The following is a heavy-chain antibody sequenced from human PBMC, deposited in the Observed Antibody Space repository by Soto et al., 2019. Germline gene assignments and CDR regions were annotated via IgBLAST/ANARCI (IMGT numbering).Heavy chain of an antibody. V-gene: IGHV1-69*02. D-gene: IGHD6-13*01. J-gene: IGHJ6*02. CDR1: GGTFSSYT. Sequence: GASVKVSCKASGGTFSSYTISWVRQAPGQGLEWMGRIIPILGIANYAQKFQGRVTMTADKSTSTAYMELRSLRSEDTAVYDCARPNSNRWPNYYGMDVWGQGTTVTVSS. CDR3: ARPNSNRWPNYYGMDV. CDR2: IIPILGIA.